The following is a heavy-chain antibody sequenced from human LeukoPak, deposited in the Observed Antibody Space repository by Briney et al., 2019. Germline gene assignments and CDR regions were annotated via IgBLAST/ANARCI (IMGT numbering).Heavy chain of an antibody. D-gene: IGHD2/OR15-2a*01. Sequence: GGALRLSCAAPGFTIGPYAMYWVRQGPGRGLEWVSVIKADGSGTFYADSVRGRFTTSRDNSKNSLYLQMNSLTSGDTALYYCATWAFYHNLDVWGQGTTVIVSS. CDR3: ATWAFYHNLDV. CDR2: IKADGSGT. J-gene: IGHJ6*02. V-gene: IGHV3-43*02. CDR1: GFTIGPYA.